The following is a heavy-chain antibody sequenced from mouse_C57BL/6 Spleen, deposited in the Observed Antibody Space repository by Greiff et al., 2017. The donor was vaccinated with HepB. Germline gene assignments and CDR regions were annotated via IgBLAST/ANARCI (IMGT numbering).Heavy chain of an antibody. CDR2: IWSDGST. CDR1: GFSLTSYG. CDR3: ARHNYYGSSHWYFDV. V-gene: IGHV2-6-1*01. Sequence: QVQLKESGPGLVAPSQRLSITCTVSGFSLTSYGVHWVRQPPGKGLEWLVVIWSDGSTTYNSALKSRLSISKDNSKSQVFLKMNSLQTDDTAMYYCARHNYYGSSHWYFDVWGTGTTVTVSS. D-gene: IGHD1-1*01. J-gene: IGHJ1*03.